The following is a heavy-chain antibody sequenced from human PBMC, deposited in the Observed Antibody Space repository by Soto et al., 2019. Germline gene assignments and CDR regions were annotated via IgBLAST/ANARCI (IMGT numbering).Heavy chain of an antibody. CDR1: GFTFSSYT. CDR3: ARGPYDFWSGYIADACDV. V-gene: IGHV3-30-3*01. D-gene: IGHD3-3*01. Sequence: ESGGSVVQPGRSLRLSCAASGFTFSSYTLHWVRQAPGKGLEWVALISYDGSNKYYADSVKGRFTISRDNSKNTLYLQMNSLRPEDTALFYCARGPYDFWSGYIADACDVWGQGTMVTVSS. J-gene: IGHJ3*01. CDR2: ISYDGSNK.